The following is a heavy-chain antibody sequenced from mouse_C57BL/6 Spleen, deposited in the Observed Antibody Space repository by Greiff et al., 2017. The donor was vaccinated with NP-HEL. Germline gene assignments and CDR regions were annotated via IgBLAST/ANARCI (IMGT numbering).Heavy chain of an antibody. V-gene: IGHV2-5*01. D-gene: IGHD1-1*01. Sequence: VKLVESGPGLVQPSQSLSITCTVSGFSLTSYGVHWVRQSPGKGLEWLGVIWRGGSTDYNAAFMSRLSITKDNSKSQVFFKMNSLQADDTAIYYCAINYYGSSHWYFDVWGTGTTVTVSS. J-gene: IGHJ1*03. CDR3: AINYYGSSHWYFDV. CDR1: GFSLTSYG. CDR2: IWRGGST.